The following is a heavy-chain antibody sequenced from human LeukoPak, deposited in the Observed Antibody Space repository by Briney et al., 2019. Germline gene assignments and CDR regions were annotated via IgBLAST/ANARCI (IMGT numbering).Heavy chain of an antibody. CDR3: ARTPSQLHISEYYFDY. Sequence: SQTLSLTCTVSGGSISSGGYYWSWIRQHPGKGLEWIGYIYYSGSTYYNPSLKSRVTISVDTSKNQFSLKLSSVTAADTAVYYCARTPSQLHISEYYFDYWGQGTLVTVSS. CDR1: GGSISSGGYY. CDR2: IYYSGST. D-gene: IGHD2-2*01. V-gene: IGHV4-31*03. J-gene: IGHJ4*02.